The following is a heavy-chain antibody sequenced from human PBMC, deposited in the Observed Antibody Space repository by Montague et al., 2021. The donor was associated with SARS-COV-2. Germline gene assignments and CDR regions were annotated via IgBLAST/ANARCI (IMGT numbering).Heavy chain of an antibody. CDR3: AGKVLTVPADY. V-gene: IGHV4-61*01. D-gene: IGHD4-11*01. CDR2: IYYTGGT. J-gene: IGHJ4*02. Sequence: SETLSLTCTVSGGSVSSGSYYWSWIRQPPGKGLQSIGYIYYTGGTNYNPSLQSRVTISVDSSKNQFSVRLSSVTAADTAIYYCAGKVLTVPADYWGQGTLVTVS. CDR1: GGSVSSGSYY.